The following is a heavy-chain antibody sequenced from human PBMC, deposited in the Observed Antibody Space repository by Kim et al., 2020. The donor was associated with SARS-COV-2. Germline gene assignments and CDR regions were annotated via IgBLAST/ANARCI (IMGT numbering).Heavy chain of an antibody. V-gene: IGHV3-30*04. CDR3: ARDPLMSVGYNLGYSYGTYYYYGMDV. CDR1: GFTFSSYA. CDR2: ISYDGSNK. D-gene: IGHD5-18*01. Sequence: GGSLRLSCAASGFTFSSYAMHWVRQAPGKGLEWVAVISYDGSNKYYADSVKGRFTISRDNSKNTLYLQMNSLRAEDTAVYYCARDPLMSVGYNLGYSYGTYYYYGMDVWGQGTTVTVSS. J-gene: IGHJ6*02.